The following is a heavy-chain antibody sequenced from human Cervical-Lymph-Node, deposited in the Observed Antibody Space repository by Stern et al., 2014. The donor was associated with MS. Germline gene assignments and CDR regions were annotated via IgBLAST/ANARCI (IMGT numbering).Heavy chain of an antibody. CDR3: ARLMQQLVPPYYYYYGMDV. Sequence: QVQLGQSGAEVKKPGASVKVSCKASGYTFTSYGISWVRQAPGQGLEWMGWISAYNGNTNYAQKLQGRVTMTTGTSTSTAYMELRSLRSDDTAVYYCARLMQQLVPPYYYYYGMDVWGQGTTVTVSS. J-gene: IGHJ6*02. CDR2: ISAYNGNT. D-gene: IGHD6-13*01. CDR1: GYTFTSYG. V-gene: IGHV1-18*01.